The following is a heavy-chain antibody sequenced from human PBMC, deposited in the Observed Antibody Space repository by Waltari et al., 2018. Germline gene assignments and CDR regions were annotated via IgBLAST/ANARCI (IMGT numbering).Heavy chain of an antibody. D-gene: IGHD3-22*01. CDR2: INPSGGST. CDR3: ARDDRMKGDSSGYYDHYYYYYMDV. V-gene: IGHV1-46*01. Sequence: QVQLVQSGAEVKKPGASVKVSCKASGYTFTSYYMHWVRQAPGQGLEWMEIINPSGGSTSYAQKFQGRVTMTRDTSTSTVYMELSSLRSEDTAVYYCARDDRMKGDSSGYYDHYYYYYMDVWGKGTTVTVSS. J-gene: IGHJ6*03. CDR1: GYTFTSYY.